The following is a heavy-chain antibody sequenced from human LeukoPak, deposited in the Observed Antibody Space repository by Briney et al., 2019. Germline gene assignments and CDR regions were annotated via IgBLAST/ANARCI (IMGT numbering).Heavy chain of an antibody. CDR2: FSYTGST. CDR3: ARALNENSYAFDS. J-gene: IGHJ4*02. Sequence: SETLSLTCAVYGGSFSGYYWSWIRQPPGKGLEWIGYFSYTGSTYYNPSLKSRVSISVDTSKNQFSLRLMSVTAADTAVYHCARALNENSYAFDSWGQGTLVTVSS. D-gene: IGHD5-18*01. V-gene: IGHV4-30-4*08. CDR1: GGSFSGYY.